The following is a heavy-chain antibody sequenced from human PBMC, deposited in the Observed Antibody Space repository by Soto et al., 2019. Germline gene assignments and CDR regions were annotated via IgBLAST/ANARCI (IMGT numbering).Heavy chain of an antibody. CDR1: GGSISSGYYY. Sequence: SETLSLTSSVSGGSISSGYYYSSWFRQPPGKGLEWIGDIYYSGNTYYTPSLKSRLIISIATSKTQLSSKVDSVTAAATAVSYCVSSSLYRMEVWGQGTTVTVSS. J-gene: IGHJ6*02. V-gene: IGHV4-30-4*01. CDR2: IYYSGNT. CDR3: VSSSLYRMEV. D-gene: IGHD2-2*02.